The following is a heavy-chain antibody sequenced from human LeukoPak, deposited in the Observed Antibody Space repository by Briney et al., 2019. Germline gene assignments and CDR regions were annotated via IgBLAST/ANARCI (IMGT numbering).Heavy chain of an antibody. J-gene: IGHJ4*02. CDR1: GGSISSSSYY. V-gene: IGHV4-39*01. CDR2: IYYSGST. Sequence: SETLSLTCTVSGGSISSSSYYWGWIRQPPGKGLEWIGSIYYSGSTYYNPSLKSRVTISVDTSKNQFSLKLSSVTAADTAVYYCVCETTAPLWGQGTLVTVSS. CDR3: VCETTAPL. D-gene: IGHD4-4*01.